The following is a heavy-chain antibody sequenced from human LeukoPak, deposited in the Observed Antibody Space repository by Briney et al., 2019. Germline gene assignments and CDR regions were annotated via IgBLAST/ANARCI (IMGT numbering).Heavy chain of an antibody. Sequence: GGSLRLSCAASGFTFTSYAMSWVRQGPGKGLEWVSAISGSGGSTYYADSVKGRFTTSRDNSKNTLYLQMNRLRVEDTAVYYCAKGPQDGNNDVLIGYFQHWGQGTLVTASS. J-gene: IGHJ1*01. CDR1: GFTFTSYA. CDR3: AKGPQDGNNDVLIGYFQH. D-gene: IGHD5-24*01. CDR2: ISGSGGST. V-gene: IGHV3-23*01.